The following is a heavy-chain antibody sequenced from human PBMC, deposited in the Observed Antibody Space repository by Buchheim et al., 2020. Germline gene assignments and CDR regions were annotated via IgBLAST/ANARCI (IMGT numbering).Heavy chain of an antibody. J-gene: IGHJ4*02. CDR2: ISYDGSNK. D-gene: IGHD3-3*01. Sequence: QVQLVESGGGVVQPGRSLRLSCAASGFTFSSYDMHWVRQAPGKGLEWVAVISYDGSNKYYADSVKGRFTISRDNSKNTLYLQMNSLRAEDTAVYYCAKDQDVYDFWSCYYPYYWGQGTL. CDR1: GFTFSSYD. V-gene: IGHV3-30*18. CDR3: AKDQDVYDFWSCYYPYY.